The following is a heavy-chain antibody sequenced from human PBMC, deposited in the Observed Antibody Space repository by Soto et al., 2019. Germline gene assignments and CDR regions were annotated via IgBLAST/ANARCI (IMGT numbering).Heavy chain of an antibody. Sequence: PGGSLRLSCAASGFTFSSYGMHWVRQAPGKGLEWVAVIWYDGSNKYYADSVKGRFTISRDNSKNTLYLQMNSLRAEDTAVYYCARGRDVLMVYAIPGAFDIWGQGTMVTV. D-gene: IGHD2-8*01. CDR1: GFTFSSYG. V-gene: IGHV3-33*01. CDR3: ARGRDVLMVYAIPGAFDI. J-gene: IGHJ3*02. CDR2: IWYDGSNK.